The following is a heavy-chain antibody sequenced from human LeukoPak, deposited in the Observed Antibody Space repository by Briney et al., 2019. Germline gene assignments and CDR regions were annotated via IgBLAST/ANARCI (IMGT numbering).Heavy chain of an antibody. CDR2: INSDGSST. V-gene: IGHV3-74*01. CDR3: ARGKRGYSYGFDY. CDR1: GFTLNSYW. D-gene: IGHD5-18*01. Sequence: GGSLRLSCAASGFTLNSYWMHWVRQAPGKGLVWVSRINSDGSSTSYADSVKGRFTISRDNAKNTLYLQMNSLRAEDTAVYYCARGKRGYSYGFDYWGQGTLVTVSS. J-gene: IGHJ4*02.